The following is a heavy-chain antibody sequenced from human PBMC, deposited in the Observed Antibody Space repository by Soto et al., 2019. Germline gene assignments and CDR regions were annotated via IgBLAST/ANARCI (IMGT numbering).Heavy chain of an antibody. D-gene: IGHD5-12*01. CDR3: ARDSGYQDY. CDR1: GGSISSYY. J-gene: IGHJ4*02. Sequence: QVQLQESGPGLVKPSETLSLTCTVSGGSISSYYWSWIRQPPGKGLEWIGYIYYSGSTNYNPSLNXRXTXXVDTSKNQFSLKLSSVTAADTAVYYCARDSGYQDYWGQGTLVTVAS. V-gene: IGHV4-59*01. CDR2: IYYSGST.